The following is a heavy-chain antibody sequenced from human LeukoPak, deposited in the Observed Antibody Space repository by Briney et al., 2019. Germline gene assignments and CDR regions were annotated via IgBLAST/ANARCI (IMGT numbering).Heavy chain of an antibody. D-gene: IGHD2-15*01. V-gene: IGHV4-59*01. CDR2: IYYSGST. CDR1: GGSLSRDC. CDR3: ARDRGYCSGGSCYRWFDP. Sequence: SETLSVTCTVSGGSLSRDCWSCIRQPPGKGLEWIGYIYYSGSTNYNPSLKSRVTISVDTSKNQFSLKLSSVTAADTAVYYCARDRGYCSGGSCYRWFDPWGQGTLVTVSS. J-gene: IGHJ5*02.